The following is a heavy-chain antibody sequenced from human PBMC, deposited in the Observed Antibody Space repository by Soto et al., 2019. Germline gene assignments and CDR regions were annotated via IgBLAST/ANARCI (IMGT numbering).Heavy chain of an antibody. J-gene: IGHJ4*02. CDR3: AAGFPPDY. CDR1: GFTFSGFW. CDR2: IKGDGSEK. D-gene: IGHD3-10*01. V-gene: IGHV3-7*01. Sequence: EVQLVESGGGLVQPGGSLKLSCATSGFTFSGFWMHWVRQAPGKGLEWVANIKGDGSEKYYVDSVEGRFTVSRDNSKNTLHLEMYRVRAEDTAVYSCAAGFPPDYWGKGTLVTVSS.